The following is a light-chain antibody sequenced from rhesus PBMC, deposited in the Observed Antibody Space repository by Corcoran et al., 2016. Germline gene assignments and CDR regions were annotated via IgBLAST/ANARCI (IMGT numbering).Light chain of an antibody. CDR3: QQYSDWT. J-gene: IGKJ1*01. CDR1: QRVITS. Sequence: IVLTQSPGTLSLSPGGRATLSCRASQRVITSLAWYQQKPWPAPRLLIYDASPRATGIPDRFSGSGSGTDFSLTIDSLEPVDFGLYYCQQYSDWTFGQGTKVEVK. CDR2: DAS. V-gene: IGKV3-42*02.